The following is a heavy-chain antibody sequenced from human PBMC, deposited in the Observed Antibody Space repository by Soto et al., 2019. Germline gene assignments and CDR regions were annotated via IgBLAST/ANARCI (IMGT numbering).Heavy chain of an antibody. CDR1: GYTFTGYY. J-gene: IGHJ6*02. CDR3: AIALLGSGSYYYYYGMDV. Sequence: ASVKVSCKASGYTFTGYYMHWVRQAPGQGLEWMGWINPNSGGTNYAQKFQGWVTMTRDTSISTAYMELSRLRSDDAAVYYCAIALLGSGSYYYYYGMDVWGQGTTVTVS. V-gene: IGHV1-2*04. CDR2: INPNSGGT. D-gene: IGHD3-10*01.